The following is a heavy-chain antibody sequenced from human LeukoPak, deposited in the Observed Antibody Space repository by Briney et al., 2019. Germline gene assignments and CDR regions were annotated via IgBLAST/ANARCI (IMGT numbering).Heavy chain of an antibody. CDR2: INPNSGGT. V-gene: IGHV1-2*02. CDR3: ASNIVVVTDYDYFDY. CDR1: GYTFTGYY. D-gene: IGHD2-21*02. Sequence: GASVKVSCKASGYTFTGYYMHWVRQAPGQGLEWMGWINPNSGGTNYAQKFQGRVTMTRDTSISTAYMELSRLRSDDTAVYYCASNIVVVTDYDYFDYWGQGTLVTVSS. J-gene: IGHJ4*02.